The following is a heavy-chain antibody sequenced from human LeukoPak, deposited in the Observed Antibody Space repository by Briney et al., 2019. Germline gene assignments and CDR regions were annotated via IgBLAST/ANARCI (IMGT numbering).Heavy chain of an antibody. V-gene: IGHV4-59*01. CDR2: IYYSGGT. CDR3: ARGSGWFDP. CDR1: GGSISSYY. J-gene: IGHJ5*02. D-gene: IGHD3-10*01. Sequence: PSETLSLTCTVSGGSISSYYWSWIRQPPGKGLEWIGYIYYSGGTNYNPSLKSRVTISVDTSKNQFSLKLSSVTAADTAVYDCARGSGWFDPWGQGTLVTVSS.